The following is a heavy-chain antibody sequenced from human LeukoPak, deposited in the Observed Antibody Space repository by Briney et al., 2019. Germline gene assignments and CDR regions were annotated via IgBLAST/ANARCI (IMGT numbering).Heavy chain of an antibody. J-gene: IGHJ4*02. CDR1: GYSISSGYY. V-gene: IGHV4-38-2*02. CDR3: ARDGIVGATD. D-gene: IGHD1-26*01. Sequence: SETLSLTCTVPGYSISSGYYWGWIRQPPGKGLEWIGSIYHSGSTYYDPSLKSRVTISVDTSKNQFSLKLSSVTAADTAVYYCARDGIVGATDWGQGTLVTVSS. CDR2: IYHSGST.